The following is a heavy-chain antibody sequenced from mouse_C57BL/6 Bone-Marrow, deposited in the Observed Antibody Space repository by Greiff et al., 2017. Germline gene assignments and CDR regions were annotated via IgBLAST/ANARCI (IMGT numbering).Heavy chain of an antibody. CDR1: GFTFRSYG. CDR3: ARFPNYGSSYGFAY. J-gene: IGHJ3*01. V-gene: IGHV5-6*01. D-gene: IGHD1-1*01. CDR2: ICSGGSYT. Sequence: EGKLVESGGDLVKPGGSLKLSCAASGFTFRSYGMSWVRQTPDKRLEWVATICSGGSYTYYPDSVKGRFTISRDNAKNTLYLQMSSLKSEDTAMYYCARFPNYGSSYGFAYWGQGTLVTVSA.